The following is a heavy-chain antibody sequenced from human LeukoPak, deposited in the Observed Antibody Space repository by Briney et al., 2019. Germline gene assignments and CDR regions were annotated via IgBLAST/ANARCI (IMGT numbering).Heavy chain of an antibody. J-gene: IGHJ4*02. D-gene: IGHD5-18*01. CDR2: TKQDGREK. V-gene: IGHV3-7*03. Sequence: QAGGSLRLSCVASGFTFRSYWMSWVRQAPGKGLEWVANTKQDGREKFYVDSVKGRFTISRDNAKNSLYLQMNSLRAEDTAVYYCARVYSYGYDYRGQGTLVTVSS. CDR3: ARVYSYGYDY. CDR1: GFTFRSYW.